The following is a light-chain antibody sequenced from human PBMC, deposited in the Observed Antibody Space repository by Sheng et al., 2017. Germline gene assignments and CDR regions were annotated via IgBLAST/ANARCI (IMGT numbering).Light chain of an antibody. CDR2: KAS. V-gene: IGKV1-5*03. CDR3: QQYNSYSYT. Sequence: IQMTQSPSTLSASVGDRVIITCRASQSLNNALAWYQVKPGKAPKLLIYKASSLESGVPSRFSGSGSGTEFTLTISSLQPDDFATYYCQQYNSYSYTFGQGTKLEI. CDR1: QSLNNA. J-gene: IGKJ2*01.